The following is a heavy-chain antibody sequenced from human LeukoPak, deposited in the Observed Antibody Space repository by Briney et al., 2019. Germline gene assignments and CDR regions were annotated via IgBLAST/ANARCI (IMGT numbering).Heavy chain of an antibody. Sequence: AGSLSLSCAASGFTFSDSAMNWVRQPPGKGLEWISLINFSGGNTYYPSSMKGRFTISRDNSKDTLYLQINSLIAEDTAIYYSVRDIEFSTWGLGTMVTVSS. J-gene: IGHJ3*01. V-gene: IGHV3-23*01. CDR2: INFSGGNT. CDR3: VRDIEFST. CDR1: GFTFSDSA. D-gene: IGHD3-3*02.